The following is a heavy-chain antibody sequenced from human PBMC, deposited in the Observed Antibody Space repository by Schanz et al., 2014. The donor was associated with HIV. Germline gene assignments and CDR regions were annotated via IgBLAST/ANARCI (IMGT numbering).Heavy chain of an antibody. D-gene: IGHD5-18*01. CDR2: ISYDGSNK. CDR1: GFTFSSYG. V-gene: IGHV3-30*18. Sequence: QVQLVESGGGVVQPGRSLRLSCAASGFTFSSYGMHWVRQAPGKGLEWVAVISYDGSNKYYADSVKGRFTISRDNAKNSLYLQMNSLRAEDTALYYCAKDRGVVSGMVTNYYYGMDVWGQGTTVTVSS. J-gene: IGHJ6*02. CDR3: AKDRGVVSGMVTNYYYGMDV.